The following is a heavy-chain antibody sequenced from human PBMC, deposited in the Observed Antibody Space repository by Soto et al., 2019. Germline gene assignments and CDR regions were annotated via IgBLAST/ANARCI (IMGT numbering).Heavy chain of an antibody. D-gene: IGHD6-6*01. V-gene: IGHV4-34*01. CDR3: ARTSRFDS. Sequence: QVLLHQWGAGLLTPSETLSLTCAVYGGSFSPYYWSWILQPPGKGLEWIGEINRSGSTNYNPSLKSRVTMSVDTSKNQFSLNLSSVTAADTAVYYCARTSRFDSWGQGTLVTLSS. CDR1: GGSFSPYY. CDR2: INRSGST. J-gene: IGHJ4*02.